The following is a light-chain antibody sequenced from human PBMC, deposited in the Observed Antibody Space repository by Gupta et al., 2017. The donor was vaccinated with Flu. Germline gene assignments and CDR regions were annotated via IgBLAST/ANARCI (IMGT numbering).Light chain of an antibody. V-gene: IGKV4-1*01. CDR1: RSVLYTSNNKNY. J-gene: IGKJ1*01. CDR3: QQYVTSPWT. CDR2: WAS. Sequence: DIVMTQSPDSLAVSLGERATINCKSSRSVLYTSNNKNYLAWLQQRPGQPPKVIIYWASTRESGVPDRFSGSGSGTDFTLTISGLQAEDVAVYYCQQYVTSPWTFGHGTKVEIK.